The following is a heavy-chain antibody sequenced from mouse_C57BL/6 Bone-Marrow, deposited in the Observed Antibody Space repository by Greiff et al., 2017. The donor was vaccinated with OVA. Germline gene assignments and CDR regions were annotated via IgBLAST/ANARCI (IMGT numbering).Heavy chain of an antibody. Sequence: QVQLQPPGAELVRPGSSVKLSCKASGYTFTSYWMDWVKPRPGQGLEWIGNIYPSDSETHYNQKVKDKATWTVDKSSSTAYMELNSLTSEDAAVYYCARWGTVVAPYYWGQGTSVTVSS. CDR1: GYTFTSYW. V-gene: IGHV1-61*01. CDR2: IYPSDSET. CDR3: ARWGTVVAPYY. J-gene: IGHJ4*01. D-gene: IGHD1-1*01.